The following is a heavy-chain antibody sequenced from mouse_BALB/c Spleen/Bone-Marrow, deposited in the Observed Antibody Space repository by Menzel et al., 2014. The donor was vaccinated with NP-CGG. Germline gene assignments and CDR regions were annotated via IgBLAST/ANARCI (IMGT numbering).Heavy chain of an antibody. CDR2: INPDSSTI. Sequence: ESGGGLVQPGGSLKLSRAASGFDFSRYWMSWVRQAPGKXXXWXXXINPDSSTINYTPPLKDKFIISRDNAKNTLYLQMSKVRSEDTALYYCARSYYWAMDYWGQGTSVTVSS. J-gene: IGHJ4*01. CDR1: GFDFSRYW. CDR3: ARSYYWAMDY. V-gene: IGHV4-1*02. D-gene: IGHD2-1*01.